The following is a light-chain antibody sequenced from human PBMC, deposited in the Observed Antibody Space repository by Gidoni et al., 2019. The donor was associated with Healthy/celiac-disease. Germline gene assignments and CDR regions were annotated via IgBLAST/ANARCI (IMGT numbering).Light chain of an antibody. Sequence: DIVMTQSPLSLPVTPGATASIPCRSSQSLLHSNGYNYLDWYLQKPGQSPQLLIYLGSNRASGVPYRFSGSGAGTDFTLKISRVEAEDVGVYYCMQALQTPLTFGGGTKVEIK. CDR2: LGS. CDR3: MQALQTPLT. CDR1: QSLLHSNGYNY. J-gene: IGKJ4*01. V-gene: IGKV2-28*01.